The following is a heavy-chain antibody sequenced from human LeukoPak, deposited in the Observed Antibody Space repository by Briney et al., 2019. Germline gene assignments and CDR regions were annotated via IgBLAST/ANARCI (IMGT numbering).Heavy chain of an antibody. CDR1: GGSISSYY. J-gene: IGHJ4*02. V-gene: IGHV4-59*01. CDR3: ARLRYYDSSGYPPNYFDY. D-gene: IGHD3-22*01. Sequence: SETLSLTCTVSGGSISSYYWSWIRQPPGKGLEWIGYIYYSGSTYYNPSLKSRVTISVDTSKNQFSLKLRSVTAADTAVYYCARLRYYDSSGYPPNYFDYWGQGTLVTVSS. CDR2: IYYSGST.